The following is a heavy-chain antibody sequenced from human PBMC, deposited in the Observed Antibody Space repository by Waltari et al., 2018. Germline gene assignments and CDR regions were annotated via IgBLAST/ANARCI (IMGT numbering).Heavy chain of an antibody. Sequence: EVQLVESGGGLVQPGGSLRLSCAASGFTFSSSWMSWVRQAPGKGLEGVVNIKQDGSEKYYVGSVKVRFTISRDNAKSSLYLQMNSLRAGDTTVYYCAIGSYSFDYWGQGTLVTVSS. CDR2: IKQDGSEK. D-gene: IGHD1-26*01. CDR3: AIGSYSFDY. CDR1: GFTFSSSW. J-gene: IGHJ4*02. V-gene: IGHV3-7*01.